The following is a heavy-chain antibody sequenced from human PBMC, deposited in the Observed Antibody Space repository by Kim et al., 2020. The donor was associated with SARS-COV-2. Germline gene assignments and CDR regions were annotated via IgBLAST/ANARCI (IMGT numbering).Heavy chain of an antibody. Sequence: ASVKVSCKASGFTFTGYYIHWVRQAPGQGLEWMGWINPNSGGTNYAQKFQGRVTMTMDTSIFNTVYMQLNSLRSDDTAVYYCASQPHVAAGTWCFDYWGQ. J-gene: IGHJ4*02. D-gene: IGHD6-19*01. CDR2: INPNSGGT. CDR1: GFTFTGYY. CDR3: ASQPHVAAGTWCFDY. V-gene: IGHV1-2*02.